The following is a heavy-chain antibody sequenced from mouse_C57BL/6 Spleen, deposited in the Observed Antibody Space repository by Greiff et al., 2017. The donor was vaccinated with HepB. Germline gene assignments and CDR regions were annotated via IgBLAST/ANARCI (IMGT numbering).Heavy chain of an antibody. V-gene: IGHV5-4*03. Sequence: EVKLQESGGGLVKPGGSLKLSCAASGFTFSSYAMSWVRQTPEKRLEWVATISDGGSYTYYPDNVKGRFTISRDNAKNNLYLQMSHLKSEDTAMYYCARRAGTRDYYFDYWGQGTTLTVSS. CDR3: ARRAGTRDYYFDY. CDR2: ISDGGSYT. D-gene: IGHD3-3*01. J-gene: IGHJ2*01. CDR1: GFTFSSYA.